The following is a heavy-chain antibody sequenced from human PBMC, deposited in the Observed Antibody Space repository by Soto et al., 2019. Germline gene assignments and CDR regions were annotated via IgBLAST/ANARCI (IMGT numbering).Heavy chain of an antibody. CDR3: ARAYGDYVFDF. J-gene: IGHJ4*02. Sequence: SETLSLTRAGSGVSISSGCYSWSWLRQPPGKGLEWMGYIYNSGNSNYNPSLKSRVTISVDTSKNQFSLKLSSVTAADTAVYYCARAYGDYVFDFWGQGTLVTVSS. CDR1: GVSISSGCYS. V-gene: IGHV4-61*01. CDR2: IYNSGNS. D-gene: IGHD4-17*01.